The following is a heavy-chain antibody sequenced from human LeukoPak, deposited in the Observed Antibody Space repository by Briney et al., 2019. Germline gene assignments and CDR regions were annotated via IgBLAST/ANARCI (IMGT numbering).Heavy chain of an antibody. V-gene: IGHV3-53*01. Sequence: GGSLRLSCAASGFTVSSNYMSWVRQAPGKGLEWVSVIYSGGSTYYADSVKGRFTISRDNSKNTLYLQMNSLRAEDTAVYYCAREPAAGKLDYWGQGILVTVSS. CDR3: AREPAAGKLDY. D-gene: IGHD6-13*01. CDR1: GFTVSSNY. CDR2: IYSGGST. J-gene: IGHJ4*02.